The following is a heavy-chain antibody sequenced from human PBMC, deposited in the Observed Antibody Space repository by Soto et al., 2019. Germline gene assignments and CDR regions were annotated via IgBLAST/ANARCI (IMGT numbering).Heavy chain of an antibody. D-gene: IGHD2-2*01. CDR3: AIPREAIVVVPAAMRYPFGN. CDR1: GFTFSSYA. J-gene: IGHJ4*02. CDR2: ISGSGGST. V-gene: IGHV3-23*01. Sequence: LGGSLRLSCAASGFTFSSYAMSWVRQAPGKGLEWVSAISGSGGSTYYADSVKGRFTISRDNSKNTLYLQMNSLRAEDTTVYYCAIPREAIVVVPAAMRYPFGNWGQGTLVTVSS.